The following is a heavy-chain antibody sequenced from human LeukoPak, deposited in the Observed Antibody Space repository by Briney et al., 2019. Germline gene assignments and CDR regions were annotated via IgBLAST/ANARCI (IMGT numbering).Heavy chain of an antibody. CDR2: ISSSSYI. Sequence: GGSLRLSCAASGFTFSSYSMNWVRQAPGKGLEWVSSISSSSYIYYADSVKGRFTISRDNAKNSLYLQMNSLRAEDTAVYYCARGLITMIVVVTPDAFDIWGQGTMVTVSS. CDR3: ARGLITMIVVVTPDAFDI. CDR1: GFTFSSYS. V-gene: IGHV3-21*01. D-gene: IGHD3-22*01. J-gene: IGHJ3*02.